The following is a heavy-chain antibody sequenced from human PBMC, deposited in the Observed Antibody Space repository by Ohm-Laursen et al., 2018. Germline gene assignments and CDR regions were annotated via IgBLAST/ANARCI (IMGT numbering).Heavy chain of an antibody. J-gene: IGHJ6*02. D-gene: IGHD3-22*01. Sequence: SLSLSCAASGFTFSNYGMQWVRQAPGKGLEWVAVISYDGSNKYYADSVKGRFTISRDNSKNTLYLQMNSLRAEDTAVYYCAKDRSGGYPSNYYYGMDVWGQGTTVTVSS. CDR1: GFTFSNYG. V-gene: IGHV3-30*18. CDR2: ISYDGSNK. CDR3: AKDRSGGYPSNYYYGMDV.